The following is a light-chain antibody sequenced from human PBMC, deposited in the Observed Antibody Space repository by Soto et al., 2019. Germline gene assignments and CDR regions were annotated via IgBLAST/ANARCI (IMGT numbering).Light chain of an antibody. CDR3: QQYNNWPQT. CDR1: QSVNSN. V-gene: IGKV3-15*01. J-gene: IGKJ1*01. CDR2: GAS. Sequence: TLSVSPGERATLSCRASQSVNSNLAWYQQKPGQAPRLLIYGASTRATGIPARFSGSGSGTEFTLTISSLQSEDFAVYYCQQYNNWPQTFGQGTKVDIK.